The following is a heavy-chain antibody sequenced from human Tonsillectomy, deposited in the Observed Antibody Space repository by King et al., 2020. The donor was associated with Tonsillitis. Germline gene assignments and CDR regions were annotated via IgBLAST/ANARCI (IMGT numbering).Heavy chain of an antibody. V-gene: IGHV3-49*04. Sequence: VQLVESGGGLVQQGRSLRLSATATVFTVGVYAMSWGRQAPGQGPEWVGVLRTKAYGGKAVYAPSLKGGFTISRDDSKSIDYLQMNSLKTEDTAVYYCARVVLWFGADDYYYYYMDVWGRGTTVTVSS. CDR1: VFTVGVYA. CDR3: ARVVLWFGADDYYYYYMDV. CDR2: LRTKAYGGKA. D-gene: IGHD3-10*01. J-gene: IGHJ6*03.